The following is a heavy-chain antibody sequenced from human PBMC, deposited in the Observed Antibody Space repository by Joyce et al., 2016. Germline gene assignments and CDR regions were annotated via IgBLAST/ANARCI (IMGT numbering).Heavy chain of an antibody. V-gene: IGHV5-10-1*03. J-gene: IGHJ4*02. CDR3: ARHRGGGNFVPFDY. CDR1: GYTFVNYW. CDR2: IDPNDSGT. D-gene: IGHD4-23*01. Sequence: EDHLVQSGAEMKKPGESLRISCMVSGYTFVNYWISWVRQMPGKGLEWMGRIDPNDSGTDYSPSFQGHVTNSADKSISTAYLQWSSLKASDTAIYYCARHRGGGNFVPFDYWGQGTLVTVSS.